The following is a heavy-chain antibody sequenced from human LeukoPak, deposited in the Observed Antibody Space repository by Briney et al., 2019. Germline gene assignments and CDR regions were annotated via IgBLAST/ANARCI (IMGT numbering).Heavy chain of an antibody. D-gene: IGHD5-24*01. CDR3: AKTRRPGDCYNYLGDFDY. J-gene: IGHJ4*02. CDR2: INPNSGGT. Sequence: GASVKVSCKASGYTFTGYYMHWVRQAPGQGLEWMGWINPNSGGTNYAQKFQGRVTMTRDTSISTAYMELSRLRSDDTAVYYCAKTRRPGDCYNYLGDFDYWGQGTLVTVSS. V-gene: IGHV1-2*02. CDR1: GYTFTGYY.